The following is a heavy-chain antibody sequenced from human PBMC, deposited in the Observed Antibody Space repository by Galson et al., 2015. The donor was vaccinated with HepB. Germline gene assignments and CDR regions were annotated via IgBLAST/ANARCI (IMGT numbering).Heavy chain of an antibody. D-gene: IGHD3-22*01. CDR3: ARDSSEVKRNYCDSSGYGVDY. CDR2: ISSSSSYI. J-gene: IGHJ4*02. CDR1: GFTFSSYS. V-gene: IGHV3-21*01. Sequence: SLRLSCAASGFTFSSYSMNWVRQAPGKGLEWVSSISSSSSYIYYADSVKGRFTISRDNAKNSLYLQMNSLRAEDTAVYYCARDSSEVKRNYCDSSGYGVDYWGQGTLVTVSS.